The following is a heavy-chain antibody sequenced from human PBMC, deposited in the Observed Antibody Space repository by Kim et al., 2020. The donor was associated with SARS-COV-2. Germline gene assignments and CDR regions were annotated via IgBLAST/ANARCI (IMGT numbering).Heavy chain of an antibody. CDR3: ARVITMVRGVILDQNNWFDP. J-gene: IGHJ5*02. D-gene: IGHD3-10*01. CDR2: IYHSGST. CDR1: GGSISSSNW. V-gene: IGHV4-4*02. Sequence: SETLSLTCAVSGGSISSSNWWSWVRQPPGKGLEWIGEIYHSGSTNYNPSLKSRVTISVDKSKNQFSLKLSSVTAADTAVYYCARVITMVRGVILDQNNWFDPWGQGTLVTVSS.